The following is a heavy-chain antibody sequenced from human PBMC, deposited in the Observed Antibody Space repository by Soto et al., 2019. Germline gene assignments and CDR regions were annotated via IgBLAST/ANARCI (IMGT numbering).Heavy chain of an antibody. Sequence: QITLKESGPTLVNPTQTLTLTCTFSGFSLSTSGVGVGWIRQPPGKALEWLALIYWDDDKRYSPSLKSRLTITKDTSKNQVVLTMTNMDPVDTATYYCARGYCSSTSCYDAGYFDYWGQGTLVTVSS. CDR2: IYWDDDK. D-gene: IGHD2-2*01. J-gene: IGHJ4*02. CDR3: ARGYCSSTSCYDAGYFDY. CDR1: GFSLSTSGVG. V-gene: IGHV2-5*02.